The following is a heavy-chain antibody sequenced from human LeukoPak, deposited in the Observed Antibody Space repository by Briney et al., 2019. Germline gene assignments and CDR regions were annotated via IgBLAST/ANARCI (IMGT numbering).Heavy chain of an antibody. V-gene: IGHV4-59*01. CDR3: ARIAVAGPRRAFDI. J-gene: IGHJ3*02. CDR2: IYYSGST. Sequence: SETLSLTCIVSGGSISSYYWSWIRQPPGKGLEWIGYIYYSGSTNYNPSLKSRVTISVDTSKNQFSLKLSSVTAADTAVYYCARIAVAGPRRAFDIWGQGTMVTVSS. CDR1: GGSISSYY. D-gene: IGHD6-19*01.